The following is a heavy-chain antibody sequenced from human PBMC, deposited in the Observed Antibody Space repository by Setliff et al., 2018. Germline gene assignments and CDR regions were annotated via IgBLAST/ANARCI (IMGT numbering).Heavy chain of an antibody. CDR2: IYTSGST. CDR1: GGSISSNY. CDR3: VRVEAGYCSSTSCYVVGAFDI. J-gene: IGHJ3*02. D-gene: IGHD2-2*03. Sequence: PSETLSLTCTVSGGSISSNYWGWVRQPPGKGLEWIGYIYTSGSTNYNPSLESRGTISVDTPRNQFSLKLSSVTAADTAVYYCVRVEAGYCSSTSCYVVGAFDIWGQGTMVTVSS. V-gene: IGHV4-4*08.